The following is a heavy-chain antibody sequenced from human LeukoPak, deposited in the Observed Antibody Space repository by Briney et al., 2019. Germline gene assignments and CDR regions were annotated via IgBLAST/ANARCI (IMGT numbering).Heavy chain of an antibody. CDR3: ARGSTVTTEDYYYGMDV. V-gene: IGHV3-30-3*01. Sequence: PGGSLRPSCAASGFTFSSYAMHWVRQPPGKGLEWVTVTSYGASNKYYADSVKCRFTISRQNSKNTLYLQMNSLGAEYTAVYYGARGSTVTTEDYYYGMDVWGQGTTVTVSS. J-gene: IGHJ6*02. CDR1: GFTFSSYA. CDR2: TSYGASNK. D-gene: IGHD4-17*01.